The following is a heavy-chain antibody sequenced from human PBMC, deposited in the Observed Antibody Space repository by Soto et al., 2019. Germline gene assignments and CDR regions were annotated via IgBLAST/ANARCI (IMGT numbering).Heavy chain of an antibody. J-gene: IGHJ6*02. V-gene: IGHV1-18*01. CDR3: ARDPSYCSSTSCYAGGAMFPSDNDYYYYYGMDV. Sequence: ASVKVSCKASGYTFTSYGISWVRQAPGQGLEWMGWISAYNGNTNYAQKLQGRVTMTTDTSTSTAYMELRSLRSDDTAVYYCARDPSYCSSTSCYAGGAMFPSDNDYYYYYGMDVWGQGTTVTVSS. D-gene: IGHD2-2*01. CDR1: GYTFTSYG. CDR2: ISAYNGNT.